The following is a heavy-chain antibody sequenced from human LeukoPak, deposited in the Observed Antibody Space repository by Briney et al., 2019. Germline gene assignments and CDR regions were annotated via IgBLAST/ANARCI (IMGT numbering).Heavy chain of an antibody. V-gene: IGHV3-9*01. D-gene: IGHD6-6*01. Sequence: PGGSLRLSCAASGFTFDDYAMHWVRQAPGKGLEWVSGISWNSGSIGYADSVKGRFTISRDNAKNSLYLQMNSLRAEDTALYYCAKDIISYSSSTFGYWGQRTLVTVSS. CDR1: GFTFDDYA. CDR2: ISWNSGSI. J-gene: IGHJ4*02. CDR3: AKDIISYSSSTFGY.